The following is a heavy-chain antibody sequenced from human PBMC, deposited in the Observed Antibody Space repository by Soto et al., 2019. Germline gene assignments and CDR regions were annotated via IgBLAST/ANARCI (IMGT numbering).Heavy chain of an antibody. D-gene: IGHD3-10*01. J-gene: IGHJ5*02. CDR1: GYTFTSYG. V-gene: IGHV1-18*01. Sequence: GASVKVSCKASGYTFTSYGISWVRQAPGQGLEWMGWISAYNGNTHYAQRLQGRVTMTTDTSTSTAYIELRSLRSDDTAVYYCARKPIYVFLADYYLEERNSGSAPWGKGTLVTVSS. CDR2: ISAYNGNT. CDR3: ARKPIYVFLADYYLEERNSGSAP.